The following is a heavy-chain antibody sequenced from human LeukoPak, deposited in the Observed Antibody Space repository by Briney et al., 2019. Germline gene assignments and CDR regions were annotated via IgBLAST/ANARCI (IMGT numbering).Heavy chain of an antibody. CDR3: ARWGPDY. D-gene: IGHD3-16*01. CDR1: GFTLSRYW. V-gene: IGHV3-7*04. J-gene: IGHJ4*02. Sequence: GGSLRLSCAASGFTLSRYWMSWVRQAPGKGLEWVANIKQDGSEKYVDSVKGRFTISRDNAKNSVYLQMNSLRAEDTAVYYCARWGPDYWGQGTLVTASS. CDR2: IKQDGSEK.